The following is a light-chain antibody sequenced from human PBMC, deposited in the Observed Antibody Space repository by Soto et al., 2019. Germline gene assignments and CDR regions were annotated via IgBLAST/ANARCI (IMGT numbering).Light chain of an antibody. V-gene: IGKV3-11*01. CDR3: QQRSSWPIT. Sequence: EIVLTQSPATLSLSPGERATLSCRASQSVSSYLGWYQQKPGQAPRLLIYDASNRATGIPARFSGSGSGTDFTLTISSLEPEDFAVYYCQQRSSWPITFGQGTRLEI. CDR2: DAS. J-gene: IGKJ5*01. CDR1: QSVSSY.